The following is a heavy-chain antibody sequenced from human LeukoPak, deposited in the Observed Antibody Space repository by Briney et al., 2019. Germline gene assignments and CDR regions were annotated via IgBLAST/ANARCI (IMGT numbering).Heavy chain of an antibody. J-gene: IGHJ2*01. CDR2: IYPGDSDT. CDR1: GYSFATYW. Sequence: GESLKISCKGSGYSFATYWIGWVRQMPGKGLEWMGIIYPGDSDTRYSPSFQGQVTISADKSITTAYLQWRSLKASDTAMYYCARRATCYEYFDLWGRGTLVTVSS. V-gene: IGHV5-51*01. D-gene: IGHD2-15*01. CDR3: ARRATCYEYFDL.